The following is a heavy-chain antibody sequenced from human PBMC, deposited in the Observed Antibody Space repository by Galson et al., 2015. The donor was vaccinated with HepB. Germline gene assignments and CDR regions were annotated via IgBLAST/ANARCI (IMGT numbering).Heavy chain of an antibody. D-gene: IGHD5-24*01. CDR3: AKGTESRLTTMASHNYFDH. Sequence: SLRLSCAASGFAFGTHSMTWVRQAPGKGLEWVSKITAGGRTTYAESVTGRFIVSSDNSNNRVYLQMNSLGVADTAVYYDAKGTESRLTTMASHNYFDHWGRGDMGTVSS. CDR1: GFAFGTHS. CDR2: ITAGGRT. J-gene: IGHJ4*02. V-gene: IGHV3-23*01.